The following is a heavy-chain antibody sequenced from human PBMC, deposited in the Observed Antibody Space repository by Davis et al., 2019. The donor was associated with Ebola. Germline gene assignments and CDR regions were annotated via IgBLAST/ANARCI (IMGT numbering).Heavy chain of an antibody. CDR3: ARDYRHGVDY. Sequence: PGGSLRLSCAASGFTFSSHGMHWVRQAPGKGLDWVAVISYDGRKTDYAESVKGRFTISRDNSKNTLFLQVSSLRAEDTALYYCARDYRHGVDYWGQGTLVTVSS. CDR1: GFTFSSHG. V-gene: IGHV3-30*03. CDR2: ISYDGRKT. D-gene: IGHD2-8*01. J-gene: IGHJ4*02.